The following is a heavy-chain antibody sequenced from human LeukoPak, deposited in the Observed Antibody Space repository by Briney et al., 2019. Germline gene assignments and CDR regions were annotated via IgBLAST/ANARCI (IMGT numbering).Heavy chain of an antibody. CDR3: AKAMVRGVIAGAFDY. J-gene: IGHJ4*02. CDR2: ISGSGGST. CDR1: GFTFSSYA. Sequence: GGSLRLSCAASGFTFSSYAMSWVRQAPGKGLEWVSAISGSGGSTYYTDSVKGRFTISRDNSKNTLYLQMNSLRAEDTAVYYCAKAMVRGVIAGAFDYWGQGTLVTVSP. D-gene: IGHD3-10*01. V-gene: IGHV3-23*01.